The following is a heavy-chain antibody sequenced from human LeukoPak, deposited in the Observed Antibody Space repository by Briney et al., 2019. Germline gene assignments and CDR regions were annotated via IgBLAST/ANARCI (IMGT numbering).Heavy chain of an antibody. D-gene: IGHD2-15*01. CDR1: GGSFSGYY. J-gene: IGHJ3*02. V-gene: IGHV4-34*01. CDR3: ARGGDIVVVVAATGAFDI. CDR2: INHSGST. Sequence: SETLSLTCAVFGGSFSGYYWSWIRQPPGKGLEWIGEINHSGSTNYNPSLKSRVTISVDTSKNQFSLKLSSVTAADTAVYYCARGGDIVVVVAATGAFDIWGQGTMVTVCS.